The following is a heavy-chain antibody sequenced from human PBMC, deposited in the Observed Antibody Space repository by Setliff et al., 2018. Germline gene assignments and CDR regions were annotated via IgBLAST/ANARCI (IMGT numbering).Heavy chain of an antibody. CDR2: LSSDGSRA. D-gene: IGHD5-18*01. CDR3: ARGGAFSYGYPLHH. CDR1: GFTFSSYA. J-gene: IGHJ5*02. Sequence: GGSLRLSCAASGFTFSSYAMYWVRQAPGMGLEFVSALSSDGSRAYYADSVKDRFFISRDNSKNTLFLQMGSLRGEDKAVYYCARGGAFSYGYPLHHWAQGTLVTVSS. V-gene: IGHV3-64*02.